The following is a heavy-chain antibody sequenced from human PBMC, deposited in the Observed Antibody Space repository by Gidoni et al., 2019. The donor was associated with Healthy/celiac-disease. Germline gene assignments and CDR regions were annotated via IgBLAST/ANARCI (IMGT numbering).Heavy chain of an antibody. Sequence: QVQLVESGGGVVQPGRSLGLSCAASGFTFRSYAMHWVRQAPGKGLGWVAVISYDGSNKYYADSVKGRFTITRDNSKNTLYLQMNSLRAEDTAVYYCAIDHCGGDCYDYYGMDVWGQGTTVTVSS. D-gene: IGHD2-21*02. CDR1: GFTFRSYA. V-gene: IGHV3-30-3*01. CDR3: AIDHCGGDCYDYYGMDV. CDR2: ISYDGSNK. J-gene: IGHJ6*02.